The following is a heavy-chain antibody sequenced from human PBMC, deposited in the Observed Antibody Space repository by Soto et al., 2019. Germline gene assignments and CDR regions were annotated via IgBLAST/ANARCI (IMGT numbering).Heavy chain of an antibody. CDR2: ISAYSGNT. CDR3: AGDPGAYDWNDGGY. D-gene: IGHD1-1*01. Sequence: QVQLVQSGAGLKKPGASVKVSCKASGYTFTSYGISWVRQAPGQGREWMGWISAYSGNTNYAQKHQGRVPMTTDTSTSTAYMELRGLSSDGTAVYYGAGDPGAYDWNDGGYWGQGTLVTVSS. J-gene: IGHJ4*02. CDR1: GYTFTSYG. V-gene: IGHV1-18*01.